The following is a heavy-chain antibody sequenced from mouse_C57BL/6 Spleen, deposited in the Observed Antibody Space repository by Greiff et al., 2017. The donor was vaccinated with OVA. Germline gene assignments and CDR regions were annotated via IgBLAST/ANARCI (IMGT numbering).Heavy chain of an antibody. CDR3: ARLVYYDAMDY. Sequence: VQLKESGPELVKPGASVKMSCKASGYTFTDYNMHWVKQSHGKSLEWIGYINPNNGGTSYNQKFKGKATLTVNKSSSTAYMELRSLTSEDSAVYYCARLVYYDAMDYWGQGTSVTVSS. CDR1: GYTFTDYN. V-gene: IGHV1-22*01. CDR2: INPNNGGT. J-gene: IGHJ4*01.